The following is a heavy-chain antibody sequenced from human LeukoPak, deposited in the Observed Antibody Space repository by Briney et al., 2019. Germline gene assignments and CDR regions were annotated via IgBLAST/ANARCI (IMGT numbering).Heavy chain of an antibody. CDR1: GYTFTSYG. J-gene: IGHJ4*02. Sequence: ASVKVSCKASGYTFTSYGISWVRQAPGQGLEWMGRIDPGDSSTTYAQKFEGRVSLTTDTSTSTVSMDLSSLTSEDTAVYYCARISMGGLDYWGQGTLVTVSS. D-gene: IGHD3-16*01. CDR3: ARISMGGLDY. CDR2: IDPGDSST. V-gene: IGHV1-18*01.